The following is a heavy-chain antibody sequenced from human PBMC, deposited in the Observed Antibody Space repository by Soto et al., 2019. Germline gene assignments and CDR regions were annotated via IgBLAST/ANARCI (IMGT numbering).Heavy chain of an antibody. J-gene: IGHJ5*02. D-gene: IGHD3-3*01. Sequence: SETLSLTCTVSGGSISSSSYYWGWIRQPPGKGLEWIGSIYYSGSTYYNPSLKSRVTISVDTSKNQFSLKLSSVTAADTAVYYCARQNANYDFRRGGGWGFDPWGQGTLVTVSS. V-gene: IGHV4-39*01. CDR2: IYYSGST. CDR1: GGSISSSSYY. CDR3: ARQNANYDFRRGGGWGFDP.